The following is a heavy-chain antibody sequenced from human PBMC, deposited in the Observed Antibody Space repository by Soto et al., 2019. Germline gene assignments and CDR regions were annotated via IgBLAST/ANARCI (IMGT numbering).Heavy chain of an antibody. V-gene: IGHV5-51*01. Sequence: GESLKISCKGSGYIFTNYWMGWVRQMPGKGLEWMGIIYPDDSDTRYSPSFQGQVTISVDKSISTTYLQWSSLKASDTAMYYCARRAVALRYFDWLPGAAFDIWGQGTMVT. CDR1: GYIFTNYW. D-gene: IGHD3-9*01. J-gene: IGHJ3*02. CDR2: IYPDDSDT. CDR3: ARRAVALRYFDWLPGAAFDI.